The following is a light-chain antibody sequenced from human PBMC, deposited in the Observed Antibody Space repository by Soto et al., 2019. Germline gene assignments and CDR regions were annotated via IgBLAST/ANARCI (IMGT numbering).Light chain of an antibody. CDR2: DVT. CDR1: SSDVGDYNY. Sequence: QSVLTQPRSVSGSPGQSLTISCTGTSSDVGDYNYVSWYQQHAGKAPKLLVYDVTKRPSGVPDRFSGSKSGSTASLTISALPADDEADYSCCSYADKYTYVFGTGTTPTVL. J-gene: IGLJ1*01. V-gene: IGLV2-11*01. CDR3: CSYADKYTYV.